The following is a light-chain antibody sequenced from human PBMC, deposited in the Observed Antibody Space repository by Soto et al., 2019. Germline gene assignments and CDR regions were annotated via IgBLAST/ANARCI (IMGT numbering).Light chain of an antibody. CDR1: TGPVTTSHY. V-gene: IGLV7-43*01. J-gene: IGLJ2*01. CDR2: STT. CDR3: VLYYGGAHVV. Sequence: QAVVTQEPSLTVSPGRTVTLTCASSTGPVTTSHYPNWFQQKPGQPPRSLIYSTTNTHSWTPARFSGSLLGGKAALTLSGVLPEDEADYYCVLYYGGAHVVFGGGTKLTVL.